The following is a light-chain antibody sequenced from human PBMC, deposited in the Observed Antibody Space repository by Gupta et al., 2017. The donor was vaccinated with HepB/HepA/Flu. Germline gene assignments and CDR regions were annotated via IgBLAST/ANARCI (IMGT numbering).Light chain of an antibody. CDR3: QQRYSTLT. CDR2: AAS. V-gene: IGKV1-39*01. J-gene: IGKJ4*01. CDR1: QSISSY. Sequence: DIQMTPSPSSLSASVGDRVTITCRASQSISSYLNWYQQKPGKAPKLLIYAASSLQSGVPSRFSGSGSGTDFTLTISSLQPEDFATYYCQQRYSTLTFGGGTKVEIK.